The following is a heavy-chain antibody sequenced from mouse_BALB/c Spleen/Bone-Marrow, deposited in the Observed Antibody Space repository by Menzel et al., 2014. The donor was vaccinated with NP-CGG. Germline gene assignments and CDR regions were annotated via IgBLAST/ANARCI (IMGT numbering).Heavy chain of an antibody. V-gene: IGHV14-3*02. D-gene: IGHD1-2*01. CDR2: IDPANGNT. Sequence: VTLKECGAELVKPGASVKLSCTASGFNIKDTYMHWVKQRPEQGLEWIGRIDPANGNTKYDPKFQGKATITADTSSNTAYLQLSSLTSEDTAVYYCARGGTTATWYFDVWGAGTTVTVSS. J-gene: IGHJ1*01. CDR1: GFNIKDTY. CDR3: ARGGTTATWYFDV.